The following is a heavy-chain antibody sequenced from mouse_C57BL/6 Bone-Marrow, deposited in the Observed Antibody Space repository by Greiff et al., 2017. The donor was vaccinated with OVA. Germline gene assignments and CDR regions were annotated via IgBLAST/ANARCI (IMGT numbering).Heavy chain of an antibody. CDR3: GLYYDDG. D-gene: IGHD2-4*01. V-gene: IGHV1-26*01. Sequence: VQLQQSGPELVKPGASVKISCKASGYTFTDYYMNWVKQSHGKSLEWIGDINPNNGGTSYNQKFKGKATLTVAKSSSTAYLELRRLTSEDSAVYYCGLYYDDGWDQGTALTVTS. J-gene: IGHJ2*01. CDR1: GYTFTDYY. CDR2: INPNNGGT.